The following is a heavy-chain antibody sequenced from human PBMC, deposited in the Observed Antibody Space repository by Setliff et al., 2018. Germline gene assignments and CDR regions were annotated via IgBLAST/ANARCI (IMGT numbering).Heavy chain of an antibody. Sequence: SETLSLTCNVSGASIRNFYWTRIRQPPGKGLEWIGYVHFTGSTNYNPSLKSRVTMSVDVSKSQFSLRLSSVTAADTAVYYCARKVEQWLTPHFDYWGQGALVTVSS. CDR1: GASIRNFY. CDR3: ARKVEQWLTPHFDY. V-gene: IGHV4-59*01. CDR2: VHFTGST. J-gene: IGHJ4*02. D-gene: IGHD6-19*01.